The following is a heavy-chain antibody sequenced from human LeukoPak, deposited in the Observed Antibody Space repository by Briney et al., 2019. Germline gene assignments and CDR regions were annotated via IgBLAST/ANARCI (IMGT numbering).Heavy chain of an antibody. Sequence: KPGASVKVSCKASGYTFTGYYMHWVRQAPGQGLEWMGWINPNSGGTNYARKFQGRVTMTRDTSISTAYMELSRLRSDDTAVYYCARFVVYYYYMDVWGKGTTVTVSS. J-gene: IGHJ6*03. CDR3: ARFVVYYYYMDV. V-gene: IGHV1-2*02. CDR1: GYTFTGYY. D-gene: IGHD2-2*01. CDR2: INPNSGGT.